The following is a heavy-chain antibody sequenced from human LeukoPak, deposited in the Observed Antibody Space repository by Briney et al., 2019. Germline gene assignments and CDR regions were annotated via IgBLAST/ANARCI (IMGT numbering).Heavy chain of an antibody. CDR1: GYTFTSYY. CDR2: INPSGGST. J-gene: IGHJ6*03. Sequence: GASVKVSCKASGYTFTSYYMHWVRQAPGQGLEWMGIINPSGGSTSYAQKLQGRVTMTTDTSTSTAYMELRSLRSDDTAVYYCARIVVVAATHYYMDVWGKGTTVTVSS. V-gene: IGHV1-46*01. CDR3: ARIVVVAATHYYMDV. D-gene: IGHD2-15*01.